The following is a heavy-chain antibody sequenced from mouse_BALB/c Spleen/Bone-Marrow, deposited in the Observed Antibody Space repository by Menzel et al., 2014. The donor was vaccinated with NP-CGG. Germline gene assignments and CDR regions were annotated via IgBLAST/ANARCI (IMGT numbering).Heavy chain of an antibody. CDR1: GFNIKDTY. D-gene: IGHD3-2*01. CDR2: IDPANGNT. J-gene: IGHJ3*01. Sequence: DVQLQESGAEPVKPGASVKLSCTASGFNIKDTYMHWVKQRPEQGLEWIGRIDPANGNTKYDPKFQGKATITADTSSNTAYLQLSSLTSEDTAVYYCATTDSSGVFAYWGQGTLVTVSA. CDR3: ATTDSSGVFAY. V-gene: IGHV14-3*02.